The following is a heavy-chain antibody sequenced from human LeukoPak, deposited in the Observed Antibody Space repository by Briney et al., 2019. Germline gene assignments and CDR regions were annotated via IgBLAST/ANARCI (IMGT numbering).Heavy chain of an antibody. J-gene: IGHJ4*02. CDR1: GFTFSSYA. CDR3: ARDLDGTMHDGDY. Sequence: GGSLRLSCAASGFTFSSYAMHWVRQAPGKGLEWVAVISYDGSNKYYADSVKGRFTISRDNSKNTLYLQMNSLRAEDTAVHYCARDLDGTMHDGDYWGQGTLVTVSS. V-gene: IGHV3-30-3*01. D-gene: IGHD1-14*01. CDR2: ISYDGSNK.